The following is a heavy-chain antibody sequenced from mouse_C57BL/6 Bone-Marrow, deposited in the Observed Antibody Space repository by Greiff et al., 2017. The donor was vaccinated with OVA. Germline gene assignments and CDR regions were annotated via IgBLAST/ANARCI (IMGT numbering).Heavy chain of an antibody. J-gene: IGHJ4*01. V-gene: IGHV2-2*01. CDR2: IWSGGST. CDR1: GFSLTSYG. CDR3: ARNDSSGYYAMDY. D-gene: IGHD3-2*02. Sequence: QVQLKESGPGLVQPSQSLSITCTVSGFSLTSYGVHWVRQSPGKGLEWLGVIWSGGSTDYNAAFISRLSISKDNSKSQVFFKMNSLQADDTAIYYCARNDSSGYYAMDYWGQGTSVTVSS.